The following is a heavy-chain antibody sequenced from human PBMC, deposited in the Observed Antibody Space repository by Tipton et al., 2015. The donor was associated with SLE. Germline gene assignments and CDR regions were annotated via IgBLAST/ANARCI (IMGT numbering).Heavy chain of an antibody. CDR2: INGGGGST. Sequence: SLRLSCAASGFTFSSYAMSWVRQAPGKGLEWVSNINGGGGSTYYADSVKGRFTISRDNSKNSLYLQMNSLRAEDTAVYYCAKDYCFGIAAAAAEDGDDRGQGTLVTVSS. CDR3: AKDYCFGIAAAAAEDGDD. CDR1: GFTFSSYA. J-gene: IGHJ4*02. D-gene: IGHD6-13*01. V-gene: IGHV3-23*01.